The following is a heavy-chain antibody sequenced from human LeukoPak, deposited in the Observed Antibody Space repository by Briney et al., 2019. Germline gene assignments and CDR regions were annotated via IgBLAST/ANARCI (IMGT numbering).Heavy chain of an antibody. CDR2: ISSSSSYI. V-gene: IGHV3-21*01. J-gene: IGHJ4*02. Sequence: PGGSLRLSCAVSGFTFSSYSMNWVRQAPGKGLEWVSSISSSSSYIYYADSVKGRFTISRDNAENSLFLQMNSLRAEDTAVYYCARGPSGYHNTGGQGTLVTVSS. CDR3: ARGPSGYHNT. CDR1: GFTFSSYS. D-gene: IGHD5-12*01.